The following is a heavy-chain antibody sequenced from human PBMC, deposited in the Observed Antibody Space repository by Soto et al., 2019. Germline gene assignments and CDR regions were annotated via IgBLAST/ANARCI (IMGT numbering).Heavy chain of an antibody. CDR1: GGSISSYY. Sequence: PSETLSLTCSVSGGSISSYYWSCIRQPPGKGLEWIGYIYYSGSTNYNPSLKSRVTISVDTSKNQFSLKLSSVTAADTAVYYCARDSRDFWSGYTYYSCMDVWGQGTTVTVSS. CDR3: ARDSRDFWSGYTYYSCMDV. D-gene: IGHD3-3*01. CDR2: IYYSGST. J-gene: IGHJ6*02. V-gene: IGHV4-59*01.